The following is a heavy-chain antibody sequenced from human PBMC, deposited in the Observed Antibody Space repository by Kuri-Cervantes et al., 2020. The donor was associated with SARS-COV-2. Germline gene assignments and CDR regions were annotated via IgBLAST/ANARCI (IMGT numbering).Heavy chain of an antibody. CDR3: ARDHSGSYSRGFDP. CDR1: GGSISSYY. Sequence: GSLRLSCTVSGGSISSYYWSWIRQPAGKGLEWIGRIYTSGSTNYSPSLKSRVTMSVDTSKNQFSLKLSSVTAADTAVYYCARDHSGSYSRGFDPWGQGTLVTVSS. V-gene: IGHV4-4*07. D-gene: IGHD1-26*01. J-gene: IGHJ5*02. CDR2: IYTSGST.